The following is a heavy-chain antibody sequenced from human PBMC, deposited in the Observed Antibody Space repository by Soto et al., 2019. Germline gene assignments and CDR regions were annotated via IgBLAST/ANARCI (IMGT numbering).Heavy chain of an antibody. V-gene: IGHV1-69*01. CDR1: GGPFISYR. CDR3: ATDSGAKLSSS. Sequence: GXSVKVACTASGGPFISYRSNWVRQAPGQGLEWVGGIVPIYRTADYAQKFQGRVTITADESARTAYMELRSLKSQDTAVYYCATDSGAKLSSSWGQRTLVTVSS. D-gene: IGHD6-13*01. CDR2: IVPIYRTA. J-gene: IGHJ4*02.